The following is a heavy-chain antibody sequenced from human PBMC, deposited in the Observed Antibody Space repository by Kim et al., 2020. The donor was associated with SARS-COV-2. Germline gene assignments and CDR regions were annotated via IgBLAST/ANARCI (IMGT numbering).Heavy chain of an antibody. V-gene: IGHV3-33*01. D-gene: IGHD3-10*01. CDR3: ARETMAVGTPFGWFDP. J-gene: IGHJ5*02. CDR2: ILYDGTNI. CDR1: GFTFSRHN. Sequence: GGSLRLSCVASGFTFSRHNIHWVRQAPGKGLEWVADILYDGTNIFYADSVKGRFTISRDNSKDTVYLQMNSLRADDTAVYYCARETMAVGTPFGWFDPWG.